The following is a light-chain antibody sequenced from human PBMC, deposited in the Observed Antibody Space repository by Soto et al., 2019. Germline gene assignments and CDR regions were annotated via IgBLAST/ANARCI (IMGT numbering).Light chain of an antibody. CDR3: QQYGSSPPET. CDR1: QSVSSSS. J-gene: IGKJ2*01. Sequence: EIVLTQSPGTLSLSPGERATLSCRASQSVSSSSLAWYQQKPGQAPRLLIYDASSRATGIPDRFSGSGSGTDFTLSISRLEPEDFAVYYCQQYGSSPPETFGQGTKLEIK. CDR2: DAS. V-gene: IGKV3-20*01.